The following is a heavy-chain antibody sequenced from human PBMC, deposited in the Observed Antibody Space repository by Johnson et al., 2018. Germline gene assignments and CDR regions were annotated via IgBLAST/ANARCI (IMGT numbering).Heavy chain of an antibody. V-gene: IGHV3-11*01. CDR3: ARFHSRGWPVMGN. Sequence: QVQLVESGGGLVKXGGSLRLSCAASGFTFSDYYMSWIPQAPGKGLEWVSYISSSGSTIYYADSVKGRFTIPRDHAKNSLYLQMNSLRAEDTAVYFWARFHSRGWPVMGNWGQGALVTVSS. CDR2: ISSSGSTI. J-gene: IGHJ4*02. D-gene: IGHD6-19*01. CDR1: GFTFSDYY.